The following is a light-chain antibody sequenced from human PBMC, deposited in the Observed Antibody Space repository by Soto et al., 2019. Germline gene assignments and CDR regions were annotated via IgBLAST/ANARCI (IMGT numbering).Light chain of an antibody. CDR1: QNVHISY. CDR3: HQHNKWPST. Sequence: EIVLTQSPGTLSLSPGERATLSCRASQNVHISYLAWYQQKPGQPPRLLLYDASQRAANASARFSGRGFGTEFTLTIDSLQSEDFAFYFCHQHNKWPSTFGGGTKVDIK. J-gene: IGKJ4*01. CDR2: DAS. V-gene: IGKV3-15*01.